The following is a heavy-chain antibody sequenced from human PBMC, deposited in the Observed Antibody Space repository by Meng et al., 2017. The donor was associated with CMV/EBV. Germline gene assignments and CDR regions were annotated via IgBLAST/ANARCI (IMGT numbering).Heavy chain of an antibody. CDR2: INTDGSFT. Sequence: QLVRSGEGLVQPGGPLRLSCEDSGFTFSHYWMNWVRQVPGEGPVWVSRINTDGSFTSYADSVKGRFTISRDNAKNTLYLHMHGLRVDDSAVYYCGRDLTGERDQWGQGTLVTVSS. V-gene: IGHV3-74*03. CDR1: GFTFSHYW. CDR3: GRDLTGERDQ. D-gene: IGHD7-27*01. J-gene: IGHJ4*02.